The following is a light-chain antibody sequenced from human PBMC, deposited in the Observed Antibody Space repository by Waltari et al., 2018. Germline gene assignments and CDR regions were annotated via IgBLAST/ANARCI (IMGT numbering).Light chain of an antibody. CDR1: QSVSSN. CDR2: GAS. Sequence: EIVMTQSPANLAVCPGERATIACRASQSVSSNLAWYQQKPGQAPRLLIYGASTRSTGIPARFSGSGSGTEFTLTFSSLPSEDFAVYYCQQYTTWPPLTFGGGTQVEIK. J-gene: IGKJ4*01. CDR3: QQYTTWPPLT. V-gene: IGKV3-15*01.